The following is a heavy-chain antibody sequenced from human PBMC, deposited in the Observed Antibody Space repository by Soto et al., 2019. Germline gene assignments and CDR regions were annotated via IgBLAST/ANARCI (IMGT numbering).Heavy chain of an antibody. V-gene: IGHV3-30-3*01. Sequence: QVQLVESGGGVVQPGRSLRLSCAASGFTFSSYAMHWVRQAPGKGLEWVAVISYDGSNKYYADSVKGRFTISRDNSKNTLYLQMNSLRAEDTAVYYCARETYVSRYDFWSGYYTRGYFDYWGQGTLVTVSS. CDR1: GFTFSSYA. J-gene: IGHJ4*02. CDR3: ARETYVSRYDFWSGYYTRGYFDY. D-gene: IGHD3-3*01. CDR2: ISYDGSNK.